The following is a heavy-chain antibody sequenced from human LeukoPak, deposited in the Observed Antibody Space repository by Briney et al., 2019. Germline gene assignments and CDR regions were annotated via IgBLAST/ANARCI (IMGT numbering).Heavy chain of an antibody. CDR1: GFTSYTYW. J-gene: IGHJ4*02. CDR3: ASGFLDDFWSGHF. V-gene: IGHV3-7*01. D-gene: IGHD3-3*01. CDR2: IKQDGSEK. Sequence: QPGGSLRLSCAASGFTSYTYWMSWVRQAPGKGLEWVANIKQDGSEKYYVDSVKGRFTISRDNAKKSLYLQMNSLRAEDTAVYYCASGFLDDFWSGHFWGQETLVTVSS.